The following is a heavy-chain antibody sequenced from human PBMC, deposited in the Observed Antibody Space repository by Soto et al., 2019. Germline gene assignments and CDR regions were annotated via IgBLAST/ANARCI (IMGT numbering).Heavy chain of an antibody. V-gene: IGHV1-69*01. J-gene: IGHJ6*02. CDR3: AREVYYYNSSDYIHYYYGMDV. Sequence: QVQLVQSGAEVKKPGSSVKVSCKASGGTSSNYAINWVRQAPGQGLEWLGWIIPVLGTPTYAQKFQGRVTITAGESTSTAYMELSSLRSDDTAVYYWAREVYYYNSSDYIHYYYGMDVGGQGTTVTVSS. CDR1: GGTSSNYA. CDR2: IIPVLGTP. D-gene: IGHD3-22*01.